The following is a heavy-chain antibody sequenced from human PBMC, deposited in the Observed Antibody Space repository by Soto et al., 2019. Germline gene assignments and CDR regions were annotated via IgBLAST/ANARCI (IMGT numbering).Heavy chain of an antibody. D-gene: IGHD3-22*01. CDR2: IYWDDAK. J-gene: IGHJ4*02. V-gene: IGHV2-5*02. CDR3: ARATYYYGRSGYLYYFDY. CDR1: GFSLSTSGVG. Sequence: SGPTLVNPTQTLTLTCTFSGFSLSTSGVGVGWIRQPPGKALEWLAVIYWDDAKQYSPSQKNRLTITKDTSKNQVVLTMTNMDPMDTATYYCARATYYYGRSGYLYYFDYWGQGALVTVSS.